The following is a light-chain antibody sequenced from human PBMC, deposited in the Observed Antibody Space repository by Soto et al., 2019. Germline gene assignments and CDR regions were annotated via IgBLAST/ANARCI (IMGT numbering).Light chain of an antibody. V-gene: IGKV3-20*01. CDR3: QQYGSSRWT. J-gene: IGKJ1*01. Sequence: EIVLTQSPGTLSLSPGERATLSCRASQSVSSSYLAWYQQKPGQAPRLPIYGASSRATGIPDRFSGSGSGTDFTLTISRLEPEDFAVYYCQQYGSSRWTFGQGTKVDIK. CDR1: QSVSSSY. CDR2: GAS.